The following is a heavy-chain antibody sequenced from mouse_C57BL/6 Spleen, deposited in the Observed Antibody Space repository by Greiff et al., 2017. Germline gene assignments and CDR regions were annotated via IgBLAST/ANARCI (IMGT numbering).Heavy chain of an antibody. V-gene: IGHV10-1*01. Sequence: EVQRVESGGGLVKPKGSLKLSCAASGFSFNTYAMNWVRQAPGKGLEWVARIRSKSNNYATYYADSVKDRFTISRDDSESMLYLQMNNVKAEDTAMYYCVRKGRDYAMDYRGQGTSVTVSS. CDR3: VRKGRDYAMDY. CDR2: IRSKSNNYAT. CDR1: GFSFNTYA. J-gene: IGHJ4*01.